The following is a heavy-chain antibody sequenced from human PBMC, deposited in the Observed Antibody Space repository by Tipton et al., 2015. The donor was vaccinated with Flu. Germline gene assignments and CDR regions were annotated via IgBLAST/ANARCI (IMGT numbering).Heavy chain of an antibody. Sequence: TLSLTCTVSGYSISSGYHWGWIRQPPGKGLEWIGSIYHTGSTFYNPSLMSRVTVSVDTSRNQFSLKLTSVTATDTAVYYCARVVANVPDPWGQGTLVTVSS. V-gene: IGHV4-38-2*02. J-gene: IGHJ5*02. CDR2: IYHTGST. CDR3: ARVVANVPDP. D-gene: IGHD3-10*01. CDR1: GYSISSGYH.